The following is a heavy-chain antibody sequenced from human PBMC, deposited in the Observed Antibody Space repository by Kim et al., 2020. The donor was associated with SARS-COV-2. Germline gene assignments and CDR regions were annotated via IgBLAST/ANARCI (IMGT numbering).Heavy chain of an antibody. D-gene: IGHD2-8*01. V-gene: IGHV3-30*07. CDR3: AKLMVYDTVDP. CDR2: NK. J-gene: IGHJ5*02. Sequence: NKIYADSVKGRFTISRDNSKNTLYLQMNSLRAEDTAIYYCAKLMVYDTVDPWGQGTLVTVSS.